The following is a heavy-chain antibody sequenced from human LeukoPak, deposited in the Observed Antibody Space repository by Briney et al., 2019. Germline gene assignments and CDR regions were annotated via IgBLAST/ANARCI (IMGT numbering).Heavy chain of an antibody. J-gene: IGHJ5*02. Sequence: SETLSLTCTVSGGSISSYYWSWIRQPAGKGLEWIGRIYTSGSTTYNPSLKSRVTISVDKSKNLFSLKLSSVTAADTAVYYCARDLYCSSTNCRANNWFDPWGQGTLVTVSS. V-gene: IGHV4-4*07. CDR3: ARDLYCSSTNCRANNWFDP. CDR2: IYTSGST. CDR1: GGSISSYY. D-gene: IGHD2-2*01.